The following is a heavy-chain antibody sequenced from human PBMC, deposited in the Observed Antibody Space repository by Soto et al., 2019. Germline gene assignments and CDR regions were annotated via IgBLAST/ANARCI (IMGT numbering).Heavy chain of an antibody. CDR1: GGSISSYC. J-gene: IGHJ5*02. Sequence: SEALSLTCTVSGGSISSYCWSWIRQPPGKGLEWIGYIYYIGSTNYNPSLKSRVTISVDTSKNQFSLKLSSVTAADTAVYYCARGLRRQLLNWFDPWGQGTMVTVYS. V-gene: IGHV4-59*01. CDR2: IYYIGST. D-gene: IGHD2-2*01. CDR3: ARGLRRQLLNWFDP.